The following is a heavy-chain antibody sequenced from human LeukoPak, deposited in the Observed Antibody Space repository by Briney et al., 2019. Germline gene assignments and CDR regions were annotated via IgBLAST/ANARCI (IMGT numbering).Heavy chain of an antibody. V-gene: IGHV3-23*01. CDR2: ISNSGGST. D-gene: IGHD2-2*01. Sequence: PGGSLRLSCAASGFPLTSYWMSWVRQAPGKGLEWVSAISNSGGSTYYADSVKGRFTISRDNSKNTLNLQMNSLRAEDTAVYYCAKDSCSSTSCYRGVDYWGQGTLVTVSS. CDR3: AKDSCSSTSCYRGVDY. CDR1: GFPLTSYW. J-gene: IGHJ4*02.